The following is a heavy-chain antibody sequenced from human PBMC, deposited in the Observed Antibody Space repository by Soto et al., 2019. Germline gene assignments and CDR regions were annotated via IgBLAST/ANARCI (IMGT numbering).Heavy chain of an antibody. V-gene: IGHV1-46*01. CDR2: INPSGGST. Sequence: XSVKVSCKASGYPFTSYYMHWVRQAPGQGLEWMGIINPSGGSTSYAQKFQGRVTMTRDTSTSTVYMELSSLRSEDTAVYYCARDDDSSGYYKYQDYYYYGMDVWGQGTTVTVSS. CDR1: GYPFTSYY. CDR3: ARDDDSSGYYKYQDYYYYGMDV. D-gene: IGHD3-22*01. J-gene: IGHJ6*02.